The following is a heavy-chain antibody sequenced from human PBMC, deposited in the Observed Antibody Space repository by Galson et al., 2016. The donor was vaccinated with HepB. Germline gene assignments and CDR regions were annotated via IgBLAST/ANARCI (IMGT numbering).Heavy chain of an antibody. CDR3: ARDRVEGGHAWGSGRALESES. V-gene: IGHV3-23*01. D-gene: IGHD3-16*01. CDR2: INGSGDIT. CDR1: GFTFSNYA. J-gene: IGHJ5*02. Sequence: SLRLSCAASGFTFSNYAMSWVRQAPGKGLEWVAVINGSGDITYYADSVKGRFTISRDSSRSTLYLQMNNMRPEDTGLYDCARDRVEGGHAWGSGRALESESWGRGTLVTGSS.